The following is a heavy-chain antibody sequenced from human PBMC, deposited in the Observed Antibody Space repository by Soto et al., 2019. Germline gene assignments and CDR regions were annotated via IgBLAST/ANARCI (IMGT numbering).Heavy chain of an antibody. CDR1: GYTFTSYG. D-gene: IGHD3-10*01. CDR2: IIPIFGTA. V-gene: IGHV1-69*06. J-gene: IGHJ4*02. CDR3: AKFGASGSYFQFDY. Sequence: ASVKVSCKASGYTFTSYGISWVRQAPGQGLEWMGGIIPIFGTANYAQKFQGRVTITADKSTSTAYMELSSLRSEDTAVYYCAKFGASGSYFQFDYWGPGTLVTVSS.